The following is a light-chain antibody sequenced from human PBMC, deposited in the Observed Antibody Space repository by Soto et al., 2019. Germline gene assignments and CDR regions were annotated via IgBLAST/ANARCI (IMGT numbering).Light chain of an antibody. CDR3: SSFTTSSTVV. J-gene: IGLJ2*01. V-gene: IGLV2-14*01. Sequence: QSVLTQPASVSGSPGQSITISCTGTSSDVGGYNYVSWYQQHPGKAPKLMIYEVSNRPSGVSNRFSGSKSGNMASLTISGLQPEDEADYYCSSFTTSSTVVFGGGTKLTVL. CDR2: EVS. CDR1: SSDVGGYNY.